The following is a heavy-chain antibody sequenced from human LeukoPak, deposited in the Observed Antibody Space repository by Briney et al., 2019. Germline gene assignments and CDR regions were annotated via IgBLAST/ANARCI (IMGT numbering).Heavy chain of an antibody. CDR3: ARGSSAAREGWFDP. Sequence: SETLSLTCTVSGYSLSSGYYWGWIRQPPGKGLEWIGSIYHSGSTYYNPSLKSRVTISVDTSNNQFSLNLSSVTAADTAVYFCARGSSAAREGWFDPWGQGTLVTVSS. V-gene: IGHV4-38-2*02. D-gene: IGHD6-6*01. CDR2: IYHSGST. CDR1: GYSLSSGYY. J-gene: IGHJ5*02.